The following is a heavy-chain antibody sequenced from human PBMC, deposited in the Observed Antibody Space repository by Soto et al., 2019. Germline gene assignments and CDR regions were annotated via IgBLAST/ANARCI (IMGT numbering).Heavy chain of an antibody. J-gene: IGHJ4*02. CDR1: GFTFSSYA. CDR3: AKVSSGNGKNSYYFDY. Sequence: GGSLRLSCAASGFTFSSYAMSWVRQAPGKGLEWVSAISGSGSSTYYADSVKGRVTISRDNSKNTLYLQMNSLRAEDTAVYYCAKVSSGNGKNSYYFDYWGQGTLVTVSS. D-gene: IGHD4-4*01. V-gene: IGHV3-23*01. CDR2: ISGSGSST.